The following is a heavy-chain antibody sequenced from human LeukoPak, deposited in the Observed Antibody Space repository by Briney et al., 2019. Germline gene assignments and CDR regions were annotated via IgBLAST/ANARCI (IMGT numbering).Heavy chain of an antibody. CDR1: GYTFTGYY. V-gene: IGHV1-69*05. D-gene: IGHD3-22*01. J-gene: IGHJ4*02. CDR2: IIPIFGTA. CDR3: ARGAGRYDSSGYCVY. Sequence: GASVKVSCKASGYTFTGYYMHWVRQAPGQGLEWMGGIIPIFGTANYAQKFQGRVTITTDESTSTAYMELSSLRSEDTAVYYCARGAGRYDSSGYCVYWGQGTLVTVSS.